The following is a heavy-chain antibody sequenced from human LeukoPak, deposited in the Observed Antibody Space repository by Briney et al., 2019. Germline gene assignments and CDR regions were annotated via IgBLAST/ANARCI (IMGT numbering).Heavy chain of an antibody. CDR1: GYSFTDYW. Sequence: GESLKISCKGSGYSFTDYWIGWVRQMPGKGLEWMGMIFPDDSDTRYSPSFQGQVTISADKSITTAYLQWSSLKASDTAIYYCAKHKGGTYYYNYGLDVWGQGTTVTVSS. J-gene: IGHJ6*02. CDR2: IFPDDSDT. CDR3: AKHKGGTYYYNYGLDV. V-gene: IGHV5-51*01. D-gene: IGHD1-1*01.